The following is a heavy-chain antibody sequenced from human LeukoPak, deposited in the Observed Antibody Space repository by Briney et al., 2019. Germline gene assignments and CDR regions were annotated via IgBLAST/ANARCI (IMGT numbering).Heavy chain of an antibody. Sequence: GGSLRLPCAASGFTFDDYAMHWVRQAPGKGLEWVSGISWNSVSIDYADSVKGRFTISRDNAKNSLYLQMNSLRPEDMALYYCAKETIYCSGGSCYHDAFDIWGQGTMVTVSS. CDR1: GFTFDDYA. J-gene: IGHJ3*02. CDR2: ISWNSVSI. D-gene: IGHD2-15*01. V-gene: IGHV3-9*03. CDR3: AKETIYCSGGSCYHDAFDI.